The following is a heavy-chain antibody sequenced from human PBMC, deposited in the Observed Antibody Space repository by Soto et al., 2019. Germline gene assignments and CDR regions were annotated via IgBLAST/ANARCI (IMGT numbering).Heavy chain of an antibody. CDR3: TKRRNVLRFLEWSSGMEV. Sequence: GGSLRLSCVASGFTFSNYGMHWVRQAPGKXLEWVAFISDDGSNKYYADSMRGRFTMSRDNSKRTLYLQMSSLRVEDTAVYYCTKRRNVLRFLEWSSGMEVWGQGTTVTVSS. J-gene: IGHJ6*02. CDR2: ISDDGSNK. V-gene: IGHV3-30*18. D-gene: IGHD3-3*01. CDR1: GFTFSNYG.